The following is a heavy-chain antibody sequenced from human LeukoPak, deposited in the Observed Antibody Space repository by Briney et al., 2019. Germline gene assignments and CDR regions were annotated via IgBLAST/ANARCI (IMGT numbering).Heavy chain of an antibody. V-gene: IGHV4-39*07. CDR3: ARYLLSMTYYFDY. D-gene: IGHD2-15*01. Sequence: PSETLSLTCTVSGGSISSSSYYWAWIRQPPGKGLEWIGEINHSGSTNYNPSLKSRVTISVDTSKNQFSLKLSSVTAADTAVYYCARYLLSMTYYFDYWGQGTLVTVSS. CDR2: INHSGST. J-gene: IGHJ4*02. CDR1: GGSISSSSYY.